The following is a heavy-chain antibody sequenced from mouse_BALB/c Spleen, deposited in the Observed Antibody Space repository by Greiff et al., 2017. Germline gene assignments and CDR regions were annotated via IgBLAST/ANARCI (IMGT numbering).Heavy chain of an antibody. D-gene: IGHD1-2*01. CDR3: ARDRTLNGYFDV. J-gene: IGHJ1*01. V-gene: IGHV5-15*02. Sequence: VQLKESGGGLVQPGGSRKLSCAASGFTFSDYGMAWVRQAPGKGPEWVAFISNLAYSIYYADTVTGRFTISRENAKNTLYLEMSSLRSEDTAMYYCARDRTLNGYFDVWGAGTTVTVSS. CDR2: ISNLAYSI. CDR1: GFTFSDYG.